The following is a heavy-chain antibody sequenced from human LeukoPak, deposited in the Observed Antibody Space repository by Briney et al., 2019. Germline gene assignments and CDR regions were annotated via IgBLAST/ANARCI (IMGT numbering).Heavy chain of an antibody. D-gene: IGHD6-19*01. CDR2: ISWNSGSI. CDR1: GFTFDDYA. Sequence: PGRSLGLSCAASGFTFDDYAMHWVRQAPGKGLEWVSGISWNSGSIGYADSVKGRFTISRDNAKNSLYLQMNSLRAEDTALYYCAKDMGSSAVAPDAFDIWGQGTMVTVSS. J-gene: IGHJ3*02. CDR3: AKDMGSSAVAPDAFDI. V-gene: IGHV3-9*01.